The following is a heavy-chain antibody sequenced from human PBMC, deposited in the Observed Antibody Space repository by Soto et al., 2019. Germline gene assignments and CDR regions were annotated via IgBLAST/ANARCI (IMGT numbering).Heavy chain of an antibody. CDR1: GFTFSGSA. J-gene: IGHJ5*02. CDR3: AKPGGFPRSFGYAS. V-gene: IGHV3-23*01. Sequence: GGSLRLSCAASGFTFSGSAMSWVRQAPGKGLEWVSTITTTGGATYYTDSVKGRFTVSRDNSKNTLYLQMNTLRAEDTVVYYCAKPGGFPRSFGYASWGRGTLVTVSS. CDR2: ITTTGGAT. D-gene: IGHD3-16*01.